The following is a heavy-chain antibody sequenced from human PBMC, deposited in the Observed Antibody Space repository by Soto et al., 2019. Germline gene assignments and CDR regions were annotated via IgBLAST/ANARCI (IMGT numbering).Heavy chain of an antibody. CDR1: GFTFSSYA. Sequence: ELQLLESGGGLVQPGGSLRLSCAASGFTFSSYAMSWVRQVPGKGLEWVSGISGSGGSTYYADSVKGRFTISRDSSKNTLYLQMNSLRAEDTAVYYCAKDGTVTSAFDYWGQGTLVTVSS. CDR3: AKDGTVTSAFDY. CDR2: ISGSGGST. V-gene: IGHV3-23*01. J-gene: IGHJ4*02. D-gene: IGHD4-17*01.